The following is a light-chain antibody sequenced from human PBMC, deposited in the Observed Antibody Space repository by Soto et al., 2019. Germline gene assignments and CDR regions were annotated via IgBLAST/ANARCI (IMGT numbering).Light chain of an antibody. CDR3: CSYAGSYTSWV. CDR2: DVS. V-gene: IGLV2-11*01. CDR1: SSDVGGYNY. Sequence: QSALTQPRSVSGSPGQSVTISCTGTSSDVGGYNYVSWYQQHPGKAPKLMIYDVSKRPSGVPDRFSGSKSGNTASLTISGLQAEDEADYYCCSYAGSYTSWVFGGGTKLNVL. J-gene: IGLJ3*02.